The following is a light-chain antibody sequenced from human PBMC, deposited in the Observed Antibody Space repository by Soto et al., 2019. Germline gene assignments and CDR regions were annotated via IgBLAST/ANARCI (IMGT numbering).Light chain of an antibody. CDR2: EVT. Sequence: QSVLTQPPSASGSPGQSVTISCTGTSSDIGGYNFVSWYQQFPGKAPKLIIYEVTKRPSGVPDRFSGSKSGNTASLTVSGLQTADEADYYCSSYASSSHVLFGGGTKVTVL. V-gene: IGLV2-8*01. J-gene: IGLJ2*01. CDR3: SSYASSSHVL. CDR1: SSDIGGYNF.